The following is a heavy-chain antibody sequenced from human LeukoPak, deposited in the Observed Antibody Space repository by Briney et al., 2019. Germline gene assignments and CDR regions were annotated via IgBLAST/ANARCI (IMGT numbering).Heavy chain of an antibody. Sequence: ASVKVSCRASGYLLSELSMNWVRPVPGKGLEWMGGFDPEEGAIVYAQKFQGRITMTDDTRRATAYMELSSLRSEDTAFYYCTTDPITRFGVLIADYWGQGTLVTVSS. CDR1: GYLLSELS. CDR2: FDPEEGAI. D-gene: IGHD3-3*01. CDR3: TTDPITRFGVLIADY. V-gene: IGHV1-24*01. J-gene: IGHJ4*02.